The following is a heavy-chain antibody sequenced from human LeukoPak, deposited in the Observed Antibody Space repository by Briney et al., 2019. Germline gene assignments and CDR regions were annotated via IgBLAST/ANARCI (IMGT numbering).Heavy chain of an antibody. Sequence: PGRSLRLSCAASGFTFSSYGMHWVRQAPGKGLEWVAVISYDGSNKYYADSVKGRFTISRDNAKNSLYLEMHSLRAEDTAYYYCARDGRSGWYADYWGQGILVTVSS. D-gene: IGHD6-19*01. V-gene: IGHV3-30*03. CDR3: ARDGRSGWYADY. CDR1: GFTFSSYG. J-gene: IGHJ4*02. CDR2: ISYDGSNK.